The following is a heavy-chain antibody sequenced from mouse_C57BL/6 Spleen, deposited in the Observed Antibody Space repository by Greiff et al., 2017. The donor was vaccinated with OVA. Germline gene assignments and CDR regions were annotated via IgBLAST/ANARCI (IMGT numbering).Heavy chain of an antibody. J-gene: IGHJ1*03. CDR1: GFNIKNTY. CDR2: IDPANGNT. V-gene: IGHV14-3*01. Sequence: VQLQQSVAELVRPGASVKLSCTASGFNIKNTYMHWVKQRPEQGLEWIGRIDPANGNTKYAPKFQGKATITADTSSNTAYLQLSSLTSEDTAIDYCAPITTVVARDFDVWGTGTTVTVSS. CDR3: APITTVVARDFDV. D-gene: IGHD1-1*01.